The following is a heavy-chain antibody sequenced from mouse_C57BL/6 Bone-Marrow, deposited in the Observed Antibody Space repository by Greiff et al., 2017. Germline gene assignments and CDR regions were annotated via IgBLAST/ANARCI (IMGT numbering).Heavy chain of an antibody. D-gene: IGHD3-1*01. CDR2: IRSKSNNYAT. V-gene: IGHV10-1*01. CDR1: GFSFNTYA. CDR3: VMGTTAY. Sequence: GGGLVQPKGSLKLSCAASGFSFNTYAMNWVRQAPGKGLEWVARIRSKSNNYATYYADSVKDRFTISRDDSESMLYLQMNNLKTEDTAMYYCVMGTTAYWGQGTLVTVSA. J-gene: IGHJ3*01.